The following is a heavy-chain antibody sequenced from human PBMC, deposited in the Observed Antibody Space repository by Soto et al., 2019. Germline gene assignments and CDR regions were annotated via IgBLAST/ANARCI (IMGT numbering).Heavy chain of an antibody. CDR1: GGSISSYY. D-gene: IGHD3-22*01. Sequence: GPGPDFSSETLSLTCTVSGGSISSYYWSWIRQPPGKGLEWLGYIYYSGSTNYNPSLKSRVTISVDTSKNQFSLKLSSVTAADTAVYYCARADKYYYDSSGYHYYYYGMDVWGQGTTVTVSS. V-gene: IGHV4-59*01. CDR2: IYYSGST. J-gene: IGHJ6*02. CDR3: ARADKYYYDSSGYHYYYYGMDV.